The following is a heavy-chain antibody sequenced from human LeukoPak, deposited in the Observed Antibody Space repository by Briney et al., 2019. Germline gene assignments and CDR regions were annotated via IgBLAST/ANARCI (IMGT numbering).Heavy chain of an antibody. Sequence: SETLSLTCTVSGGSISSGDYYWSWIRQPPGKGLEWIGYIYYSGSTYYNPSLKSRVTISVDTSKNQFSLKLSSVTAADTAVYYCARVGVPGGHMPPYYYYYMDVWGKGTTVTVSS. D-gene: IGHD2-2*01. CDR1: GGSISSGDYY. J-gene: IGHJ6*03. V-gene: IGHV4-30-4*02. CDR2: IYYSGST. CDR3: ARVGVPGGHMPPYYYYYMDV.